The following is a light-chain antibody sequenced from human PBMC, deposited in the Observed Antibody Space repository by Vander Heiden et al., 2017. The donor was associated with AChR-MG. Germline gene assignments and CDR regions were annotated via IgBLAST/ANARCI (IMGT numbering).Light chain of an antibody. CDR3: QQYNDWPPGHT. CDR1: QNINGN. J-gene: IGKJ2*01. Sequence: ETLITQSPDTLSVSPGERVTLSCRVSQNINGNLAWYQQKPGQAPRLLLYGTSTRPAGIPARFRGSGSGTEFTLTINSLQSEDFAIYYCQQYNDWPPGHTFGQGTKLEIK. CDR2: GTS. V-gene: IGKV3-15*01.